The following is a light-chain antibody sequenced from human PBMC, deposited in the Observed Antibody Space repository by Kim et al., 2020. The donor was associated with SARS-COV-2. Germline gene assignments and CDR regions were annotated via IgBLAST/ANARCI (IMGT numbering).Light chain of an antibody. Sequence: DIQMTQSPSSLSASVGDRVTITCRASQDISRYLNWYQQKPGKAPKLLIYTASSLQSGVPSRFTGSGSETDFTLTISSLQPEDFATYYCQQTYSASRTFGQWTKVDIK. CDR1: QDISRY. J-gene: IGKJ1*01. CDR3: QQTYSASRT. V-gene: IGKV1-39*01. CDR2: TAS.